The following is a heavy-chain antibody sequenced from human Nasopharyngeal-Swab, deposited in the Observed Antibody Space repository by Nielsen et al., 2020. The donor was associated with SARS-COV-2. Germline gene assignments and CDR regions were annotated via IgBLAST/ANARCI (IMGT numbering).Heavy chain of an antibody. J-gene: IGHJ4*02. CDR2: IKEDGSDE. CDR3: ARDQGTLVTTWFSVY. CDR1: GFIFSNFW. V-gene: IGHV3-7*01. D-gene: IGHD4-17*01. Sequence: GGSLRLSCVVSGFIFSNFWMCWVRQAPGKGLEWVANIKEDGSDEYYVDPVKGRFTISRDNAKNSLYLQMNSLRADDTGVYYCARDQGTLVTTWFSVYWGQGALVTVSS.